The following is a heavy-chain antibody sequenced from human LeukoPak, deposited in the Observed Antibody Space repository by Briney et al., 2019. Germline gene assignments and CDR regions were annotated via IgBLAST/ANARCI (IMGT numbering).Heavy chain of an antibody. CDR2: MNPNSGNA. Sequence: GASVKVSCKASGYTFTSYDINWVRQATGQGLEWMGWMNPNSGNAVYAQKFQGRVTMTRNTSITTAYMELTSLRSEDTAMYYCARGQSQFDYWGLGTLVTVSS. J-gene: IGHJ4*02. CDR1: GYTFTSYD. CDR3: ARGQSQFDY. V-gene: IGHV1-8*01.